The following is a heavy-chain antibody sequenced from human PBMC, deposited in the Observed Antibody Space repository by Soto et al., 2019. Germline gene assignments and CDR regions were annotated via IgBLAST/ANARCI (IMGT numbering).Heavy chain of an antibody. J-gene: IGHJ6*02. CDR1: GGTFSSYA. D-gene: IGHD3-9*01. Sequence: ASVKVSCKASGGTFSSYAISWVRQAPGQGLEWMGGIIPIFGTANYAQKFQGRVTITADESTSTAYMELSSLRSEDTAVYYCARQLRYFDWLLPGYYYYYGMDVWGQGTTVTVS. CDR2: IIPIFGTA. CDR3: ARQLRYFDWLLPGYYYYYGMDV. V-gene: IGHV1-69*13.